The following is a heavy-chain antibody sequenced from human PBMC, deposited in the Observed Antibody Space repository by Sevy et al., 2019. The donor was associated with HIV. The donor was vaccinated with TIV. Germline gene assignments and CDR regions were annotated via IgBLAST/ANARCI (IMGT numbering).Heavy chain of an antibody. D-gene: IGHD1-1*01. CDR1: GFTFSSYW. CDR3: ARDLGVDWNDRSDGWFDP. V-gene: IGHV3-7*01. J-gene: IGHJ5*02. Sequence: GGSLRLSCAASGFTFSSYWMSWVHQAPGKGLEWVANIKQDGSEKYYVDSVKGRFTISRDNAKNSLYLQMNSLRAEDTAVYYCARDLGVDWNDRSDGWFDPWGQGTLVTVSS. CDR2: IKQDGSEK.